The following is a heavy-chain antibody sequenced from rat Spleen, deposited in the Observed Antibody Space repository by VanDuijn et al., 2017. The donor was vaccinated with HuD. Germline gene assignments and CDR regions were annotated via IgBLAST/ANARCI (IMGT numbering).Heavy chain of an antibody. CDR3: ARVLTMGLYEDC. D-gene: IGHD1-7*01. J-gene: IGHJ3*01. CDR2: IINTGDGT. V-gene: IGHV5-31*01. CDR1: GFTFNKYW. Sequence: EVQLVESGGGLVQPGRSLKLSCEASGFTFNKYWMTWIRQAPGKGLEWIASIINTGDGTYYPDSVKGRFTISRDNAKNTLYLQLNSPTTEDTATYYCARVLTMGLYEDCWGQGTLVTVSS.